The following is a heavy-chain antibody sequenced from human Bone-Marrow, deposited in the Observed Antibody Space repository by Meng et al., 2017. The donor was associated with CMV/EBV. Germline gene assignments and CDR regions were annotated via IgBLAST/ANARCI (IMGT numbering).Heavy chain of an antibody. V-gene: IGHV3-64*02. Sequence: GESLKISCAASGFTFSSYAMHWVRQAPGKGLEYVSAISSNGGSTYYADSVKGRFTISRDNSKNTLYLQMGSLRAEDMAVYYCARSRTSHIYYYYGMDVWGQGTTATVSS. J-gene: IGHJ6*02. CDR1: GFTFSSYA. D-gene: IGHD2-21*01. CDR2: ISSNGGST. CDR3: ARSRTSHIYYYYGMDV.